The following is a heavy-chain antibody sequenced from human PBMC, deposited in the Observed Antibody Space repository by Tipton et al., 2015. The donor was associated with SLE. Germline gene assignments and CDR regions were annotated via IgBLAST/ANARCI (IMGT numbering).Heavy chain of an antibody. CDR3: ARSTDYSKFDY. J-gene: IGHJ4*02. V-gene: IGHV4-59*11. D-gene: IGHD4-11*01. CDR2: IYHSGST. Sequence: TLSLTCTVPGGSISSHYWSWIRQPPGKGLEWIGSIYHSGSTYCNPSLKSRVTISVDTSKNQFSLKLSSVTAADTAVYYCARSTDYSKFDYWGQGTLVTVSS. CDR1: GGSISSHY.